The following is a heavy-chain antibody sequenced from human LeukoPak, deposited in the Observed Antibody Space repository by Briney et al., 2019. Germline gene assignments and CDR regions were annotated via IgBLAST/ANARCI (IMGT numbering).Heavy chain of an antibody. CDR2: IYYSGST. CDR1: GGSISSGGYY. Sequence: SQILSLTCTVSGGSISSGGYYWSWIRQHPGKGLEWIGYIYYSGSTYYNPSLKSRVTISVDTSKNQFSLKLSSVTAADTAVYYCARDYGDYGVDYWGQGTLVTVSS. CDR3: ARDYGDYGVDY. D-gene: IGHD4-17*01. J-gene: IGHJ4*02. V-gene: IGHV4-31*03.